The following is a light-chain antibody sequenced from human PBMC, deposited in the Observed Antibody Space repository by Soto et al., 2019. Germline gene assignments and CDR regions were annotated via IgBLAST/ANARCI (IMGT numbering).Light chain of an antibody. J-gene: IGKJ1*01. V-gene: IGKV3-20*01. CDR3: EQYGGAPWT. CDR2: GAS. CDR1: QSVSSSY. Sequence: ENGRSQSPATQSLTPGERATLSCRASQSVSSSYLAWYQQRPGQPPRLLIFGASSRATGIPDRFSGSGSGTDFTLTISRLEPEDFAVYHCEQYGGAPWTFGQGTKVDIK.